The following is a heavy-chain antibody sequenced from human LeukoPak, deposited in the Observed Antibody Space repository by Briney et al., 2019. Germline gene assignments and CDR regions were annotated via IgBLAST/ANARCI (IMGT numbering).Heavy chain of an antibody. J-gene: IGHJ4*02. Sequence: GGSLRLSCAASGFTFSEYTMHWVRQAPSKGLEWVAVISHDGREIYYADSVKGRFTISRDNSKNTLFLQMNSLRPEDTAVYYCAKNEGYSYGYDYWGQGHLVPVSS. CDR3: AKNEGYSYGYDY. CDR1: GFTFSEYT. D-gene: IGHD5-18*01. CDR2: ISHDGREI. V-gene: IGHV3-30*18.